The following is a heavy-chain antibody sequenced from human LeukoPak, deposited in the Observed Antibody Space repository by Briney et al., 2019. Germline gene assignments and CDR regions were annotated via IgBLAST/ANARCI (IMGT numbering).Heavy chain of an antibody. CDR2: VYYSGTT. CDR1: GGSISSSSYY. Sequence: SETLSLTCTVSGGSISSSSYYWGWIRQPPGKGLERIGSVYYSGTTSYNPSLKSRVTISVDTSKNQFALKLSSVSAADTALYYCARHQYYYDSSGYYPDYWGQGTLVTVSS. J-gene: IGHJ4*02. D-gene: IGHD3-22*01. V-gene: IGHV4-39*01. CDR3: ARHQYYYDSSGYYPDY.